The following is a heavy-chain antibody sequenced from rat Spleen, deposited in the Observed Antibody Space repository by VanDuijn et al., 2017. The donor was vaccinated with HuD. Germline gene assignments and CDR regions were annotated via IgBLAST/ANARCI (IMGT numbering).Heavy chain of an antibody. CDR2: ISTRGGST. CDR3: ATDPGPYYDGTYYYPMDA. D-gene: IGHD1-12*02. J-gene: IGHJ4*01. Sequence: EVQLVESDGGLVQPGRSLKLSCAASGFTFSSFPMAWVRQAPTKGLEWVATISTRGGSTYYRDSVKGRFTISRDNAKSTLYLQMDSLRSEDTATYYCATDPGPYYDGTYYYPMDAWGQGASVTVSS. CDR1: GFTFSSFP. V-gene: IGHV5-46*01.